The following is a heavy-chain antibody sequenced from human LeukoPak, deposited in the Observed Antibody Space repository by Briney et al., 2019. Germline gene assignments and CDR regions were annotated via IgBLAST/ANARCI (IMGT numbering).Heavy chain of an antibody. CDR2: IRSKAYGGTT. Sequence: GGSLRLSCTASGFTFGDYAMSWVRQAPGKGLEWVGFIRSKAYGGTTEYAASVKGRFTISRDDSKSIAYLQMNSLKTEDTAVYYCTRDRDGYNWVDAFDIWGQGTMVTVSS. CDR3: TRDRDGYNWVDAFDI. D-gene: IGHD5-24*01. J-gene: IGHJ3*02. CDR1: GFTFGDYA. V-gene: IGHV3-49*04.